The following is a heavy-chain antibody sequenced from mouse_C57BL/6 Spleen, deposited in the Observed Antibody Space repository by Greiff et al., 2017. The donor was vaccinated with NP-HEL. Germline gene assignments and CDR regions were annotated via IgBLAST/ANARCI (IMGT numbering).Heavy chain of an antibody. Sequence: EVKLVESGPGMVKPSQSLSLTCTVTGYSITSGYDWHWIRHFPGNKLEWMGYISYSGSTNYNPSLKSRISITHDTSKNHFFLKLNSVTTEDTATYYCARAPLYYYGSSFDYWGQGTTLTVSS. D-gene: IGHD1-1*01. CDR3: ARAPLYYYGSSFDY. CDR1: GYSITSGYD. J-gene: IGHJ2*01. V-gene: IGHV3-1*01. CDR2: ISYSGST.